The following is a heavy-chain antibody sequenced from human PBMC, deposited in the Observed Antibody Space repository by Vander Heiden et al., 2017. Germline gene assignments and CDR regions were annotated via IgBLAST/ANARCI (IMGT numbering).Heavy chain of an antibody. J-gene: IGHJ6*02. CDR3: ANAAAGPDYYYGMDV. CDR2: IKQDGSEK. V-gene: IGHV3-7*01. Sequence: EVQLVESGGDLVQPGGSLRLSCAASGFTFSSYWMSWVRQAPGKGLEWVANIKQDGSEKYYVDSWKGRFTISRDNAKNSRYLQMNSLRAEDTAVYYCANAAAGPDYYYGMDVWVQGTTVTVSS. D-gene: IGHD6-13*01. CDR1: GFTFSSYW.